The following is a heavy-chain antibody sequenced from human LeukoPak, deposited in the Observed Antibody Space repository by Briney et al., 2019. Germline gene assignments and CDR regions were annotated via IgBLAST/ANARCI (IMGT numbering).Heavy chain of an antibody. CDR2: MNPNSGNT. CDR3: ATAMAYGSGSYSDYYYYGMDV. CDR1: GYTFTSYD. D-gene: IGHD3-10*01. J-gene: IGHJ6*02. V-gene: IGHV1-8*01. Sequence: ASVKVSCKASGYTFTSYDINWVRQATGQGLEWMGWMNPNSGNTGYAQKFQGRVTMTRNTSISTAYMELSNLRSEDTAVCYCATAMAYGSGSYSDYYYYGMDVWGQGTTVTVSS.